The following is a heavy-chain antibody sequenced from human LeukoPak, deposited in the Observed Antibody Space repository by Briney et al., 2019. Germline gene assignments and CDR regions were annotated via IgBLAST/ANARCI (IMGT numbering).Heavy chain of an antibody. D-gene: IGHD6-19*01. V-gene: IGHV3-23*01. J-gene: IGHJ4*02. CDR3: AIKSRSAVAGTLGFDY. CDR1: GLTFSSYA. CDR2: ISGSGGST. Sequence: GGSLRLSCAASGLTFSSYAMSWVRQAPGKGLEWVSAISGSGGSTYYADSVKGRFTISRDNSKNTLYLQMNSLRAEDTAVYYCAIKSRSAVAGTLGFDYWGQGTLVTVSS.